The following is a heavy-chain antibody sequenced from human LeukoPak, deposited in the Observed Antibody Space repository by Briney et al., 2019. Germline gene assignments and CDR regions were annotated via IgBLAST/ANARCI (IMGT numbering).Heavy chain of an antibody. D-gene: IGHD2-15*01. V-gene: IGHV1-46*01. J-gene: IGHJ4*02. CDR3: ARDLALAHCSGGSCYELDY. CDR1: GYTFTSYY. CDR2: INPSGGST. Sequence: ASVKVSCKASGYTFTSYYMHWVRQAPGQGLEWMGIINPSGGSTSYAQKFQGRVTMTRDTSTSTVYMELSSPRSEDTAVYYCARDLALAHCSGGSCYELDYWGQGTLVTVSS.